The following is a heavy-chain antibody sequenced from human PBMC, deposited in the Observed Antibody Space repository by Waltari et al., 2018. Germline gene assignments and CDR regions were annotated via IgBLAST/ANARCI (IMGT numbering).Heavy chain of an antibody. J-gene: IGHJ5*02. V-gene: IGHV4-39*07. CDR2: MLYSGTT. Sequence: QLQLQESGPRLVKPAETLSLTCTVSGDSVSSGPYFWAWIRQPPGKGLEWLGSMLYSGTTDHNSSLKSRVTISVDTSKNQVSLQLKSVTAADTAVYFCARDRSGTINSFDPWGRGTLVTVSS. CDR1: GDSVSSGPYF. CDR3: ARDRSGTINSFDP. D-gene: IGHD1-26*01.